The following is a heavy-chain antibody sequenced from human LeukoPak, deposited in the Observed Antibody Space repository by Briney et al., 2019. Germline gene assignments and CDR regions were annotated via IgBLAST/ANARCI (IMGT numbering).Heavy chain of an antibody. Sequence: SVPVSCQASGGTFSSYADSWVRQAPAHGLEWMGGIIPIFGTANYAQKFQGRGTITADESTSTAYMELSSLRSEDTAVYYCAREASSGGSWGQGTLVTVSS. D-gene: IGHD1-26*01. CDR2: IIPIFGTA. CDR3: AREASSGGS. CDR1: GGTFSSYA. J-gene: IGHJ5*02. V-gene: IGHV1-69*13.